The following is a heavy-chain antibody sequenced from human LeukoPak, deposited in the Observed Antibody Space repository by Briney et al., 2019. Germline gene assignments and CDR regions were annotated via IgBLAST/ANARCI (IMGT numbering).Heavy chain of an antibody. D-gene: IGHD2-2*01. J-gene: IGHJ4*02. CDR3: ARKSAVRSTSEFDF. CDR1: GGTFSSYA. V-gene: IGHV1-69*13. Sequence: ASVKVSCKASGGTFSSYAISWVRQAPGQGLEWMGGIIPIFGTANYAQKFQGRVTITADESTSTAYMELSSLRSDDSAVYYCARKSAVRSTSEFDFWGQGTLVTVSS. CDR2: IIPIFGTA.